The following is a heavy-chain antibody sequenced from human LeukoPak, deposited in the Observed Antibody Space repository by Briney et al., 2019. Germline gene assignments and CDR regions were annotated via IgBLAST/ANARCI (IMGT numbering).Heavy chain of an antibody. V-gene: IGHV3-30*04. CDR3: AREGWFGEFVNWFDP. CDR1: GFTFSSYA. D-gene: IGHD3-10*01. Sequence: PGGSLRLSCAASGFTFSSYAMHWVRQAPGKGLEWVAVISYDGSNKYYADSVKGRFTISRDNSKNTLYLQMNSLRAEDTAVYYCAREGWFGEFVNWFDPWGQGTLVTVSS. CDR2: ISYDGSNK. J-gene: IGHJ5*02.